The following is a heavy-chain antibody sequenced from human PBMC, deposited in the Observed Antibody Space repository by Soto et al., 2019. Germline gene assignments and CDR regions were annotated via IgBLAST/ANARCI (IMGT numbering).Heavy chain of an antibody. D-gene: IGHD6-19*01. Sequence: GGSLRLSCEPSGFTFSNYAMRWVRQAPGRGLEWVAAIGGSGGTTYNVDSVKGRFTISRDNSKNTLFLQLNSLRVDDTAVYFCAKIAEAVAGTVYGYWGQGTLVTVSS. CDR2: IGGSGGTT. CDR3: AKIAEAVAGTVYGY. J-gene: IGHJ4*02. CDR1: GFTFSNYA. V-gene: IGHV3-23*01.